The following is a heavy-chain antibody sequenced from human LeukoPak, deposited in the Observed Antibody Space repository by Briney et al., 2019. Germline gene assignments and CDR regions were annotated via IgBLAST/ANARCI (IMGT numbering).Heavy chain of an antibody. D-gene: IGHD5-18*01. CDR3: AKDDSAYSYASFDY. CDR1: GFTFSRYA. Sequence: PGGSLRLSCAASGFTFSRYAMSWVRQAPGKGLEWVSAIGGSGTSAYYADSLKGRFTISRDNSKNTLYLQVNSLRAEDTAVYYCAKDDSAYSYASFDYWGQGTLVTVSS. J-gene: IGHJ4*02. CDR2: IGGSGTSA. V-gene: IGHV3-23*01.